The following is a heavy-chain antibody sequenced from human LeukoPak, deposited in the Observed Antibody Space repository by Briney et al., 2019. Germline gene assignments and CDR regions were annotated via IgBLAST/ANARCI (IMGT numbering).Heavy chain of an antibody. CDR3: ATGLDFWSFDY. CDR2: ISAYNGNT. CDR1: GYTFTSYG. Sequence: ASVKVSCKASGYTFTSYGISWVRQAPGQGLEWMGWISAYNGNTNYAQKFQGRVTMTEDTSTDTAYMELSSLRSEDTAVYYCATGLDFWSFDYWGQGTLVTVSS. V-gene: IGHV1-18*01. J-gene: IGHJ4*02. D-gene: IGHD3-3*01.